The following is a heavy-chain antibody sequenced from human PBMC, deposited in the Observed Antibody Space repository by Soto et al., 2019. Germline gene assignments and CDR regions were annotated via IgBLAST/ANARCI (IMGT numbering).Heavy chain of an antibody. CDR2: MNPNSGNT. Sequence: QVQLVQSGAEVKKPGASVKVSCKASGYTFTSYDINWVRQATGQGLEWMGWMNPNSGNTGYAQKFQGRVTMTRNTYISTAYMELSSLRSEDTAVYYGARWPDGYYYYGMDVWGQGTTVTVSS. J-gene: IGHJ6*02. CDR3: ARWPDGYYYYGMDV. CDR1: GYTFTSYD. V-gene: IGHV1-8*01.